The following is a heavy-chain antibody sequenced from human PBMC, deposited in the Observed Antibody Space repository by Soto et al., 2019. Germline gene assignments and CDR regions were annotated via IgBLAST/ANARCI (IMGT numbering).Heavy chain of an antibody. V-gene: IGHV3-11*06. CDR2: ISPGSRYP. CDR3: VRGGGGGLFDP. Sequence: GGSLRLSCAASGFAFSTYTMSWIRQAPGKGLEWLSYISPGSRYPAYADSVKGRFTISRDNAKRSLYLQMMSLTAEDTAIYYCVRGGGGGLFDPWGQGTMVTVSS. J-gene: IGHJ5*02. D-gene: IGHD2-15*01. CDR1: GFAFSTYT.